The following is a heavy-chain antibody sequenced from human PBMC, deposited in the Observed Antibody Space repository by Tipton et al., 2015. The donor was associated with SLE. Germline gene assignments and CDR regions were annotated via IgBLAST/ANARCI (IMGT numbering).Heavy chain of an antibody. Sequence: TLSLTCAVYGGSFSGYYWSWIRQPPGKGLEWIGEINHSGSTNYNLSLKSRVTISVDTSKNQFSLKLSSVTAADTAVYYCAIRRGLYCSSTSCPVGFDPWGQGTLVTVSS. CDR1: GGSFSGYY. CDR3: AIRRGLYCSSTSCPVGFDP. D-gene: IGHD2-2*01. J-gene: IGHJ5*02. CDR2: INHSGST. V-gene: IGHV4-34*01.